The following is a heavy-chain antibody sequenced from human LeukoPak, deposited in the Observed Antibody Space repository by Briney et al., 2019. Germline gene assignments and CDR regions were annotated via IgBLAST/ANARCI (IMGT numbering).Heavy chain of an antibody. Sequence: ASVKVSCKASGGAFSNFAISWVRQAPGQGLEWMGIINPSGGSTSYAQKFQGRVTMTRDTSTSTVYMELSSLRSEDTAVYYCARDPRITGTTRAFDIWGQGTMVTVSS. CDR3: ARDPRITGTTRAFDI. D-gene: IGHD1-20*01. CDR2: INPSGGST. V-gene: IGHV1-46*01. CDR1: GGAFSNFA. J-gene: IGHJ3*02.